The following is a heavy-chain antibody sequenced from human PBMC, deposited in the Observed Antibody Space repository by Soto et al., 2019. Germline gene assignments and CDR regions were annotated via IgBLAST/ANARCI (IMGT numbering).Heavy chain of an antibody. CDR3: ARIPRYSFPTSDDLDS. CDR2: ITPIYPTT. J-gene: IGHJ4*02. D-gene: IGHD5-18*01. V-gene: IGHV1-69*15. Sequence: QVQLVQSGAELRKPGSSVQVSCKASGGTFYTYTFSWVRQAPGQGLEWMGSITPIYPTTNYAESFQGRLTITADGSTRTAYMDLTSLTSEDTAVYYCARIPRYSFPTSDDLDSWRQGTLVTVSS. CDR1: GGTFYTYT.